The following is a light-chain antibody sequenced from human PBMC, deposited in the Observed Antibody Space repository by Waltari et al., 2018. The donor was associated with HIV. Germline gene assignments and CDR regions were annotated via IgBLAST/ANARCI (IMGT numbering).Light chain of an antibody. J-gene: IGLJ3*02. V-gene: IGLV1-44*01. CDR2: GNN. Sequence: QSVLTRPPSTSGTPGQRVTISCSGSSSNIGSNTVNWYQHLPGTAPKLLIYGNNQRPSGVPDRFSGSKSGTSASLAISGLQSEDEADYYCAAWDDSLNGLWVFGGGTKLTVL. CDR1: SSNIGSNT. CDR3: AAWDDSLNGLWV.